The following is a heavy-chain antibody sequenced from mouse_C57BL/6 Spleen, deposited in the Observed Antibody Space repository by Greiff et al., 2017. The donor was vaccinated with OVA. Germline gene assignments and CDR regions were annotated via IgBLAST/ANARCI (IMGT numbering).Heavy chain of an antibody. CDR2: ISDGGSYT. Sequence: EVQGMESGGGLVKPGGSLKLSCAASGFTFSSYAMSWVRQTPEKRLEWVATISDGGSYTYYPDNVKGRFTISRDNAKNNLYLQMSHLKSEDTAMYYCARDYYGSSYGYFDVWGTGTTVTVSS. D-gene: IGHD1-1*01. J-gene: IGHJ1*03. CDR1: GFTFSSYA. CDR3: ARDYYGSSYGYFDV. V-gene: IGHV5-4*01.